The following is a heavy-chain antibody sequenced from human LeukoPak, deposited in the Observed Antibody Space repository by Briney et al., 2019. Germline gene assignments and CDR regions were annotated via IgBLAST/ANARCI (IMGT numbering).Heavy chain of an antibody. J-gene: IGHJ4*02. V-gene: IGHV4-34*01. Sequence: SETLSLTCAVYGGSFSGYYWSWIRQPPGKGLEWIGEINHSGSTNYNPSLKSRVTISVDTSKNQFSLTQSSVAAADTAVYFCARGGRGWYDYWGQGTLVTVSS. CDR3: ARGGRGWYDY. CDR1: GGSFSGYY. CDR2: INHSGST. D-gene: IGHD6-19*01.